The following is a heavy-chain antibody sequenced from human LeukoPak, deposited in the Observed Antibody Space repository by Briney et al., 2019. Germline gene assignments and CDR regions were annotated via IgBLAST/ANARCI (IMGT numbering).Heavy chain of an antibody. Sequence: PSETLSLTCTVSGGSISSSSYYWGWIRQPPGKGLEWIGSIYYSGCTYYNPSLKSRVTISVDTSKNQFSLKLSSVTAADTAVYYCVSVQDILTGPYDYWGQGTLVTVSS. CDR2: IYYSGCT. CDR3: VSVQDILTGPYDY. J-gene: IGHJ4*02. CDR1: GGSISSSSYY. V-gene: IGHV4-39*01. D-gene: IGHD3-9*01.